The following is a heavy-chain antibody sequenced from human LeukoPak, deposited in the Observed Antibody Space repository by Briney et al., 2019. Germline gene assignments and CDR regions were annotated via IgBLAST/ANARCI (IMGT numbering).Heavy chain of an antibody. J-gene: IGHJ3*02. CDR2: ISWNSGSI. V-gene: IGHV3-9*03. CDR3: AKAAEIELGSSCSSTSCYQGAFDI. D-gene: IGHD2-2*01. CDR1: GFTFDDYA. Sequence: PGGSLRLSCAASGFTFDDYAMHWVRQAPGKGLEWVSGISWNSGSIGYADSVKGRFTISRDNAKNSLYLQMNSLRAEDMALYYCAKAAEIELGSSCSSTSCYQGAFDIWGQGTMVTVSS.